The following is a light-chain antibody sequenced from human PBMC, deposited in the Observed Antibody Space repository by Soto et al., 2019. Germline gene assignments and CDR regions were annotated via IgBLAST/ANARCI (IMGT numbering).Light chain of an antibody. V-gene: IGKV2-30*01. Sequence: DVVMTQSPLSLPVILGQPASISCRSSQSLVYSDGDTYLTWFQQRPGQSPRRLIYKVSNRDSGVPDRFSGSGSGTDFTLKITRVEAEDVGLYYCMQSTHWPHTFGQGT. CDR1: QSLVYSDGDTY. CDR3: MQSTHWPHT. CDR2: KVS. J-gene: IGKJ2*01.